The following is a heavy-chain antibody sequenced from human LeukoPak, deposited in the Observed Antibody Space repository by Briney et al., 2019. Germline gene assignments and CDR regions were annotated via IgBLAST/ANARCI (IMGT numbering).Heavy chain of an antibody. CDR1: GGSISNYY. CDR2: IYYSGST. D-gene: IGHD6-19*01. Sequence: KPSETLSLTCTVSGGSISNYYWNWIRQPPGKGLEWIGYIYYSGSTYYNPSLKSRVTISLDTSKNQFSLKLNSVTAADTAVYYCARVEGIAVAGTVYFDYWGQGTLVTVSS. V-gene: IGHV4-59*12. CDR3: ARVEGIAVAGTVYFDY. J-gene: IGHJ4*02.